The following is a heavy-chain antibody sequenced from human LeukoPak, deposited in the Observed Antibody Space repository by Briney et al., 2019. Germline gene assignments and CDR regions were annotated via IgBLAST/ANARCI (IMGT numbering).Heavy chain of an antibody. Sequence: GSSVKVSCKASGYTFTGYYMHWVRQAPGQGLEWMGWINPNSGGTNYAQKFQGRVTMTRDTSISTAYMELSRLRSDDTAVYYCALSLDTANYMDVWGKGTTVTVSS. J-gene: IGHJ6*03. CDR3: ALSLDTANYMDV. CDR2: INPNSGGT. D-gene: IGHD5-18*01. V-gene: IGHV1-2*02. CDR1: GYTFTGYY.